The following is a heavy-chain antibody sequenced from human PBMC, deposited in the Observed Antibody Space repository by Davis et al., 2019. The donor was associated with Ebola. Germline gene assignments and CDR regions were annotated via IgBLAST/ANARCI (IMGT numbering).Heavy chain of an antibody. J-gene: IGHJ6*04. V-gene: IGHV4-34*01. CDR2: INHSGST. D-gene: IGHD3-22*01. Sequence: GSLRLSCAASGFIFSSYTMNWVRQPPGKGLEWIGEINHSGSTNYNPSLKSRVTISVDTSKNQFSLKLSSMTAADTAVYYCARDALAFYDSSGYYEPLLYYYGMDVWGKGTTVTVSS. CDR3: ARDALAFYDSSGYYEPLLYYYGMDV. CDR1: GFIFSSYT.